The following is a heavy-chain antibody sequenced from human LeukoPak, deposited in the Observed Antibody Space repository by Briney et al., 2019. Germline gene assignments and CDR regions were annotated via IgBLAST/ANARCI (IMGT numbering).Heavy chain of an antibody. Sequence: SETLSLTCTVSGGSVSSGSYYWSWIRQPPGKGPEWIGYIYYSGSTNYNPSLKSRVTISVDTSKNQFSLKLSSVTAADTAVYYCARGMGDFWSGYLSGYYYYGMDVWGQGTTVTVSS. D-gene: IGHD3-3*01. CDR1: GGSVSSGSYY. CDR2: IYYSGST. V-gene: IGHV4-61*01. CDR3: ARGMGDFWSGYLSGYYYYGMDV. J-gene: IGHJ6*02.